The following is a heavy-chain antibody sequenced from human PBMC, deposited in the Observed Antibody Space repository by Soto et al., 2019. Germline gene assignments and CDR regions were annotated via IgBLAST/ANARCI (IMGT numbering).Heavy chain of an antibody. CDR3: ASATGYCSSTSCYTPY. CDR2: IYYSGST. CDR1: GGSISSGGYY. Sequence: LSRTCTVCGGSISSGGYYWSWIRPHPGKGLEWIGYIYYSGSTYYNPSLKSRVTISVDTSKNQFSLKLSSVTAADTAVYYCASATGYCSSTSCYTPYWGQGTLVTVSS. D-gene: IGHD2-2*03. J-gene: IGHJ4*02. V-gene: IGHV4-31*03.